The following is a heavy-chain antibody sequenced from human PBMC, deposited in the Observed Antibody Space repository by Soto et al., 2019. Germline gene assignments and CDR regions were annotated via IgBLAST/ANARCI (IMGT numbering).Heavy chain of an antibody. CDR3: ARELGYCSGSSCYSVSYFDY. D-gene: IGHD2-15*01. J-gene: IGHJ4*02. Sequence: ASVKVSCKASGYTFTSYGISWVRQAPGQGLEWMGWISAYNGNTNYAQKLQGRVTMTTDTSTSTAYMELRSLRSDDTAVYYCARELGYCSGSSCYSVSYFDYWGQGTLVTVSS. V-gene: IGHV1-18*01. CDR2: ISAYNGNT. CDR1: GYTFTSYG.